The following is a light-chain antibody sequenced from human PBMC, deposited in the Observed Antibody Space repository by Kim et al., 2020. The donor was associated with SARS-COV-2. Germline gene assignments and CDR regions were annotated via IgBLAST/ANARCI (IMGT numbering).Light chain of an antibody. CDR3: QSYDSSNDVV. CDR1: SGSIASNY. V-gene: IGLV6-57*04. CDR2: QDN. Sequence: NFMLTQPHSVSESPGKTVTISCTRSSGSIASNYVQWYQQRPGSAPTTMLYQDNLRPSGVPDRFSGSIDSSSNSASLTISGLKTEDEADYYCQSYDSSNDVVFGGGTQLTVL. J-gene: IGLJ2*01.